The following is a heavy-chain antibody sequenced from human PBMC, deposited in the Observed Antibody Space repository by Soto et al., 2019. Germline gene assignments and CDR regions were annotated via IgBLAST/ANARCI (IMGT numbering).Heavy chain of an antibody. Sequence: QITLKESGPTLVKPTQTLTLTCTFSGFSLSTSGVGVGWIRQPPGKALEWLALIYWDDDKRYSPSLKSRLTITKDTSKNQVVLTMTNMDPVYTATYYCAHRRARSTSCCPFHYWGQGTRATVSS. CDR1: GFSLSTSGVG. J-gene: IGHJ4*02. V-gene: IGHV2-5*02. CDR3: AHRRARSTSCCPFHY. CDR2: IYWDDDK. D-gene: IGHD2-2*01.